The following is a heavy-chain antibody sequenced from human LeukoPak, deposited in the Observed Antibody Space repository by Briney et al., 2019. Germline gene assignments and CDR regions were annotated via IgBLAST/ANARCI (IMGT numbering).Heavy chain of an antibody. CDR2: ISYDGSNK. J-gene: IGHJ3*02. CDR1: GVTFSSYA. V-gene: IGHV3-30*04. D-gene: IGHD3-10*01. CDR3: ARNGGVRGWRAFDI. Sequence: GGSLRLSCAASGVTFSSYAMHWVRQAPGKGLEWVAVISYDGSNKYYADSVKGRFTISRDNSKNTLYLQMNSLRAEDTAVYYCARNGGVRGWRAFDIWGQGTMVTVSS.